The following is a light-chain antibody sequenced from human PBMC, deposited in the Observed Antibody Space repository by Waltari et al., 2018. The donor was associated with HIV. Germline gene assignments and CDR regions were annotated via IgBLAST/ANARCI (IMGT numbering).Light chain of an antibody. CDR2: RDD. CDR3: ATWDDSLSGVV. V-gene: IGLV1-47*01. J-gene: IGLJ2*01. CDR1: SSNIGSEY. Sequence: QSVLTQPPSASATPGQRVTISCPGGSSNIGSEYVCWFQQLPGMAPRLLINRDDQRPSGVPDRFSGSKSGTSASLAISGLRPEDEANYYCATWDDSLSGVVFGGGTKVTVL.